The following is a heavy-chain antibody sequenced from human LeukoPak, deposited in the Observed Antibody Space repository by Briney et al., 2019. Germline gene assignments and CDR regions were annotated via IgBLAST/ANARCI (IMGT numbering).Heavy chain of an antibody. Sequence: SETLSLTCTLSGYSISGGYYRGLIRQPPGKGLEWIGYIYYSGSTNHNLSLKSRVTISVDTSKNQFSLKLSSVTAADTAVYYCARVTSSWSFDYWGQGTLVTVSS. V-gene: IGHV4-61*08. CDR2: IYYSGST. CDR3: ARVTSSWSFDY. CDR1: GYSISGGYY. J-gene: IGHJ4*02. D-gene: IGHD6-13*01.